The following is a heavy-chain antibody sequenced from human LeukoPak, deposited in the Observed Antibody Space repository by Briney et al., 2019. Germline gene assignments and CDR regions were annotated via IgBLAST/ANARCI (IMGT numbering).Heavy chain of an antibody. D-gene: IGHD3-10*01. V-gene: IGHV3-66*01. CDR1: GFTVSSNY. J-gene: IGHJ4*02. Sequence: GGSLRLSCAASGFTVSSNYMSWVRQAPGKGLEWVSVIYSGGSTYYADSVKGRFTISRDNSKNTLYLQMNSLRAEDTAVYYCARDYYGSGSYSHWGQGTLVTVSS. CDR3: ARDYYGSGSYSH. CDR2: IYSGGST.